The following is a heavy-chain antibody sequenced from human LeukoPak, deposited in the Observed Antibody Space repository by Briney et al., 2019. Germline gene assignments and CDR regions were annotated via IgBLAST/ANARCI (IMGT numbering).Heavy chain of an antibody. CDR2: ISSSGSTI. Sequence: GGSLRLSCAAPGVTFSSYEMNWVRQAPGKGLEWISYISSSGSTIYYADSVKGRFTISRDNAANSLYLQMNSLRAEDTAVYYCARTLNYYDSNGYTYWGQGTLVTVSS. CDR3: ARTLNYYDSNGYTY. D-gene: IGHD3-22*01. J-gene: IGHJ4*02. V-gene: IGHV3-48*03. CDR1: GVTFSSYE.